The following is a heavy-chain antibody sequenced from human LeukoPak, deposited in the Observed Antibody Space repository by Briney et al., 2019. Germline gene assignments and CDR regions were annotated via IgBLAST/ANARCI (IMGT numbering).Heavy chain of an antibody. J-gene: IGHJ4*02. Sequence: GGSLRLSCAASGFTFSNAWMSWVRQAPGKGLEWVGRIKSKTDGGTTDYAAPVKGRFTISRDDSKNTLYLQMNSLKTEDTAVYYCTTVLLWFGELSKGDPDYWGQGTLVTVSS. V-gene: IGHV3-15*01. CDR1: GFTFSNAW. D-gene: IGHD3-10*01. CDR2: IKSKTDGGTT. CDR3: TTVLLWFGELSKGDPDY.